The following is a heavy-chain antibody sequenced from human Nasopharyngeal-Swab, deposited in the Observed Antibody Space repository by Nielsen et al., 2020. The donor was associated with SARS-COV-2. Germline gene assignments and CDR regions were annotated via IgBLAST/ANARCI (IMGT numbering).Heavy chain of an antibody. J-gene: IGHJ5*02. CDR1: GGSISSGSYY. Sequence: LRLSCTVSGGSISSGSYYWSWIRQPAGKGLGWIGRIYTSGSTNYNPSLKSRVTISVDTSKNQFSLKLSSVTAADTAVYYCARSYDFWGGYHYNWFDPWGQGTLVTVSS. CDR2: IYTSGST. D-gene: IGHD3-3*01. CDR3: ARSYDFWGGYHYNWFDP. V-gene: IGHV4-61*02.